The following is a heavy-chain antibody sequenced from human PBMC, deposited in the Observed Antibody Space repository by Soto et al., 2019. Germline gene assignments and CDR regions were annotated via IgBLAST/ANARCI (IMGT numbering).Heavy chain of an antibody. CDR1: GDSINSNYC. CDR2: IYYSGGT. J-gene: IGHJ4*02. V-gene: IGHV4-4*02. Sequence: QVQLQESGPGLVRPSGTLSLTCAVSGDSINSNYCWTWVRQPPGKGLEWIAEIYYSGGTSYNPSLKXXVXIXXDKSKNQFSLNLTSVTAADTAMYYGARDTGWGLGYWSQGTLVTVSS. D-gene: IGHD6-19*01. CDR3: ARDTGWGLGY.